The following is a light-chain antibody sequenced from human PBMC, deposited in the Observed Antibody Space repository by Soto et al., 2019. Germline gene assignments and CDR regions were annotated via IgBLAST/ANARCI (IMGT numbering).Light chain of an antibody. CDR3: MQGTHWAYT. J-gene: IGKJ2*01. V-gene: IGKV2-30*01. CDR1: QSLVYSDGNTY. Sequence: DVVMTQSPLSLPVTLGQPASISCRSSQSLVYSDGNTYLNWFQQRPGQSPRRLIYKVSNRDSGVPERYSGSGSGTDFTLKISRVEAEDVGGYYCMQGTHWAYTFGQGTKLEIK. CDR2: KVS.